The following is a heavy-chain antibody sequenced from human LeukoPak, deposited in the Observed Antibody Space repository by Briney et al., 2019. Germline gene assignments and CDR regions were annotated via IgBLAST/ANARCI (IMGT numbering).Heavy chain of an antibody. CDR1: GYSISSGYY. D-gene: IGHD6-13*01. CDR3: ARQIASAGTAGFDF. J-gene: IGHJ4*02. V-gene: IGHV4-38-2*02. CDR2: IYHSGRT. Sequence: SETLSLTCTVSGYSISSGYYWGWIRQPPGKGLEWIGSIYHSGRTYYNPSLRSRVTISVDASKNQFSLKLTSVTAADTAVYYCARQIASAGTAGFDFWGQGALVTVSS.